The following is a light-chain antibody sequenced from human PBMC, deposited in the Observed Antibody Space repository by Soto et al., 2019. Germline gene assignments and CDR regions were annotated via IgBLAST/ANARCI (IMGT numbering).Light chain of an antibody. J-gene: IGLJ1*01. CDR1: SSDVGGYNY. CDR3: SSYTSSSTLV. V-gene: IGLV2-14*01. Sequence: QAVVTQPASVSGSPGQSITISCTGTSSDVGGYNYVSWYQHHPGKAPKLMTYEVTNRPSGVSNRFSGSKSGSTASLTISGLQAEDEADYYCSSYTSSSTLVFGTGTKLTVL. CDR2: EVT.